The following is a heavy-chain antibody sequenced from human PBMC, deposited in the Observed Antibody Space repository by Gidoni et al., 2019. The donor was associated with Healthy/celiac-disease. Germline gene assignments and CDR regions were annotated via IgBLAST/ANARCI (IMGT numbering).Heavy chain of an antibody. CDR1: GYTFTSYY. D-gene: IGHD1-26*01. Sequence: QVQLVQSGAEVKKPGASVKVSCKASGYTFTSYYMHWVRQAPGQGLEWMGIINPSGGSTSYAQKFQGRVTMTRDTSTSTVYMELSSLRSEDTAVYYCARGIEGATNRGREAFDYWGQGTLVTVSS. CDR2: INPSGGST. J-gene: IGHJ4*02. V-gene: IGHV1-46*01. CDR3: ARGIEGATNRGREAFDY.